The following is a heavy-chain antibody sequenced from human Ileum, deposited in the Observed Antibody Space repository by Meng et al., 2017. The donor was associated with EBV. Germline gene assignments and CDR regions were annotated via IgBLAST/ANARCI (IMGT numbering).Heavy chain of an antibody. CDR3: ARGEGYCTNGVCSPGN. V-gene: IGHV1-3*01. Sequence: QVQLVQSGAEVKKPGASVKVSCKASGYTFTSYAMHWVRQAPGQRLEWMGWINAVNGNTKYSQKFQGRVTITRDTSASTAYMELSSLRSEDTAVYYCARGEGYCTNGVCSPGNWGQGSLVTVSS. CDR1: GYTFTSYA. J-gene: IGHJ4*02. D-gene: IGHD2-8*01. CDR2: INAVNGNT.